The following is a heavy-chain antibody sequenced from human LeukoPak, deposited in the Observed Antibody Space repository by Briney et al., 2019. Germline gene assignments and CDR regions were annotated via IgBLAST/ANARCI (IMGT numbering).Heavy chain of an antibody. Sequence: GGSLRLSCAASGFTFSDYHMSWIRQAPGKGLEWVSYISSGGRYRNHADSLKGRFTISRDNAKNSLYLQMNSLRAEDTAVYYCARTIVVVIEYYLDYWGQGTLVTVSS. J-gene: IGHJ4*02. CDR3: ARTIVVVIEYYLDY. V-gene: IGHV3-11*06. CDR2: ISSGGRYR. CDR1: GFTFSDYH. D-gene: IGHD3-22*01.